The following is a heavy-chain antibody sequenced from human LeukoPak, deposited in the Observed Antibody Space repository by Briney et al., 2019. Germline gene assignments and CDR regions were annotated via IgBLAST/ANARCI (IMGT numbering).Heavy chain of an antibody. Sequence: SETLSLTCTVSGGSISTSNYYWGWIRQPPGKGLEWIGNIFYSGSTYYGPSLKSRLTISLDTSKNQFSLKLSSVTAADTAVYFCARGFRGDNFDYWGQGTLVTVSS. CDR2: IFYSGST. CDR1: GGSISTSNYY. J-gene: IGHJ4*02. D-gene: IGHD7-27*01. V-gene: IGHV4-39*07. CDR3: ARGFRGDNFDY.